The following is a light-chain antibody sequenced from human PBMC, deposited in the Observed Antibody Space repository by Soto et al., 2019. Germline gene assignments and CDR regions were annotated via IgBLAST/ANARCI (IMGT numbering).Light chain of an antibody. CDR1: QGVGGW. CDR3: QQTHSLPLS. V-gene: IGKV1-12*01. Sequence: DLQMTQSPSSVSASVGDRVTMTCRASQGVGGWLAWYQQKPGKVPKLLIYATSSLHSGVPSRFSGSGSGTDFTLSISSLQPEDFATYYCQQTHSLPLSFGPGTKVDIK. J-gene: IGKJ3*01. CDR2: ATS.